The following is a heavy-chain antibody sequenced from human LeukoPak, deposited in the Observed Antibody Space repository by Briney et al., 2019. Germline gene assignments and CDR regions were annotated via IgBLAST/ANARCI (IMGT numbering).Heavy chain of an antibody. CDR2: IYYSGST. D-gene: IGHD1-20*01. J-gene: IGHJ6*02. CDR1: GGSISSSSYY. CDR3: ARLGYNWNHYYYGMDV. Sequence: SETLSLTCTVSGGSISSSSYYWGWIRQPPGKGLEWIGSIYYSGSTYYNPSLKSRVTISVDTSKNQFPLKLSSVTAADTAVYYCARLGYNWNHYYYGMDVWGQETTVTVSS. V-gene: IGHV4-39*01.